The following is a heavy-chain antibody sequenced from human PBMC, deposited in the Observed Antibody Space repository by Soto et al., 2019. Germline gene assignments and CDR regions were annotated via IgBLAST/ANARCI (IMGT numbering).Heavy chain of an antibody. J-gene: IGHJ6*02. V-gene: IGHV2-70*13. Sequence: ESCPTLVNPTETLTLTCTFSGFSLTSPGMCVSWIRQSPGKALEWLALIERDDDDKYYSTSLKTRLTISKDTRKNQVVLTMANMEPADTATYYCARSIRGPRRFNGMDVWGQGTTVTVAS. CDR2: IERDDDDK. D-gene: IGHD1-20*01. CDR3: ARSIRGPRRFNGMDV. CDR1: GFSLTSPGMC.